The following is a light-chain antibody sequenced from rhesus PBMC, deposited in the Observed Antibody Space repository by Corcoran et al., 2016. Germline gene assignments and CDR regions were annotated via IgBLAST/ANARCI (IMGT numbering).Light chain of an antibody. CDR3: QHGYGTPLT. J-gene: IGKJ4*01. Sequence: DIQMTQSPSSLSASVGDRVTITCRASENVNNYLNWYQQKPGKAHTLLIYKASILQRGVPSRFSGSGSGTDYPFTISSLQPEDVATYYCQHGYGTPLTFGGGTKVEIK. CDR2: KAS. V-gene: IGKV1-74*01. CDR1: ENVNNY.